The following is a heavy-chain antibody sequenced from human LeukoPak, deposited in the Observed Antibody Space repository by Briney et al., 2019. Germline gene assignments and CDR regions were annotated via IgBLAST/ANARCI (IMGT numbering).Heavy chain of an antibody. V-gene: IGHV3-53*05. CDR3: AKGYYGSGSYYDY. D-gene: IGHD3-10*01. CDR1: GFTVSSNY. J-gene: IGHJ4*02. Sequence: GGSLRLSCAASGFTVSSNYMSWVRQAPGKGLEWVSVIYSGGRTEYADSVKGRFTISRDSSKNTLYLQMNSLRAEDTALYYCAKGYYGSGSYYDYWGQGTLVTVSS. CDR2: IYSGGRT.